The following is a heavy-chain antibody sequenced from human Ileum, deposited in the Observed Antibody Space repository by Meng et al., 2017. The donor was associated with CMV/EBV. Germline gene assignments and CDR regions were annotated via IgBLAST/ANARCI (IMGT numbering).Heavy chain of an antibody. CDR3: AGDMDSPYFDY. V-gene: IGHV3-21*01. CDR2: ISTSSNYI. J-gene: IGHJ4*02. CDR1: GFTFRTYS. Sequence: GGPLRLPCAASGFTFRTYSMGWARQVPGKGLEWVSFISTSSNYIYYSDSVKGRFTISRDNAKNSLYLQMNSLRAEDTAVYYCAGDMDSPYFDYWGQGALVTVSS. D-gene: IGHD2-2*03.